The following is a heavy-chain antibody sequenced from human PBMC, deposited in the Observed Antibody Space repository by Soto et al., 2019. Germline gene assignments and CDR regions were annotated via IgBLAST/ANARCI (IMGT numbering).Heavy chain of an antibody. CDR2: MNPNSGNT. CDR1: GYTFTSYD. J-gene: IGHJ5*01. V-gene: IGHV1-8*01. CDR3: GRERNWFDS. Sequence: QVQLVQSGAEVKKPGASVKVSCRASGYTFTSYDINWVRQATGQGLEWMGWMNPNSGNTVYAQRFQGRVTMTRNTSISTAYMELSSLRSEDTAVYYCGRERNWFDSWGQGTLVTVSS.